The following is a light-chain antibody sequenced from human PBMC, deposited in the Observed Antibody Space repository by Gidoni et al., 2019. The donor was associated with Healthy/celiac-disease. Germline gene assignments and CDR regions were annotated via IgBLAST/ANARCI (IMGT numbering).Light chain of an antibody. Sequence: IVLTKSPATLSLSPGERATLSCRASQSVSSYLAWYQQKPGQAPRLLIFDATNRATGIPARFRGSWSGTDFTLTISSLEPEDCAVYYCQQRSNWPPLTFGGGTKVEIK. V-gene: IGKV3-11*01. CDR3: QQRSNWPPLT. CDR2: DAT. CDR1: QSVSSY. J-gene: IGKJ4*01.